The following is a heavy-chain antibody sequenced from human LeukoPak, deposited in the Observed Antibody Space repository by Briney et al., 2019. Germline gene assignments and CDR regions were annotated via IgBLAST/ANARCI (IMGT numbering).Heavy chain of an antibody. CDR3: AKGWIELWFNY. J-gene: IGHJ4*02. CDR2: IAGSDGGT. CDR1: GFTFSSYS. D-gene: IGHD5-18*01. Sequence: GGSLRLSCAASGFTFSSYSMNWVRQAPGKGLEWVSAIAGSDGGTYYADSVKGRFTISKDNAKNTLYLQMNSLRAEDTAVYYCAKGWIELWFNYRGQGTLVTVSS. V-gene: IGHV3-23*01.